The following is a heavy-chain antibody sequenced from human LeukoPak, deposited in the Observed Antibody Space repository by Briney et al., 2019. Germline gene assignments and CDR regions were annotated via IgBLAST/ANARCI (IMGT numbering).Heavy chain of an antibody. CDR1: GFTFSNFA. J-gene: IGHJ4*02. V-gene: IGHV3-23*01. Sequence: GGSLRLSWAASGFTFSNFAMSWVRQAPGKGLEWVSAIGGGGASTYYADSVRGRFTISRDNSKNTLSLQMNSLRAEDTAVYYCAKRRSGVVAAAPDFDYWGQGTLVTVSS. CDR3: AKRRSGVVAAAPDFDY. CDR2: IGGGGAST. D-gene: IGHD2-2*01.